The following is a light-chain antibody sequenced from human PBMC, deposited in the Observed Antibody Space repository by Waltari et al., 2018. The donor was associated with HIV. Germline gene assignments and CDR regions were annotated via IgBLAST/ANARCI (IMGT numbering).Light chain of an antibody. Sequence: QSALTQPASVSGSPGQSITISCTGTSSDVGGYKYVSWYQQHPGKAPNIMIYDVSNRPSGVPNRVSGSKSGNTASLTISGLQAEDEADYYCSSYTSSSTYVVGTGTKVTVL. J-gene: IGLJ1*01. V-gene: IGLV2-14*03. CDR3: SSYTSSSTYV. CDR1: SSDVGGYKY. CDR2: DVS.